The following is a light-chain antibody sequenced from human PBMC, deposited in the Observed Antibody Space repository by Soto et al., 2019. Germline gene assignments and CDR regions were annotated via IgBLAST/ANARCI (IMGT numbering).Light chain of an antibody. CDR1: QSISSY. CDR2: AAS. CDR3: QQSYSTTSIT. J-gene: IGKJ5*01. Sequence: IQMTQSPSSLSASVRDRVTITCRASQSISSYLNWYQQKPGKAPKLLIYAASSLQSGVPSRFSGSGSGTDFTLTISSLQPEDFAPYYCQQSYSTTSITFGQGTRLEI. V-gene: IGKV1-39*01.